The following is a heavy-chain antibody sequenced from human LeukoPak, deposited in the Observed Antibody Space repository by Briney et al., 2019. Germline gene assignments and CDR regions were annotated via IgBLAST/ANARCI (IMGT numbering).Heavy chain of an antibody. CDR1: GFPFSSYQ. D-gene: IGHD3-10*01. CDR3: AKYGSGLRDY. J-gene: IGHJ4*02. V-gene: IGHV3-48*03. CDR2: ISSTGSDI. Sequence: GGSLRLSCAASGFPFSSYQMNWVRQAPGKGLEWISYISSTGSDIYYANSVKGRFTISRDDAKTSLYLQINSLRPEDTAIYYCAKYGSGLRDYWGQGTLVTVSS.